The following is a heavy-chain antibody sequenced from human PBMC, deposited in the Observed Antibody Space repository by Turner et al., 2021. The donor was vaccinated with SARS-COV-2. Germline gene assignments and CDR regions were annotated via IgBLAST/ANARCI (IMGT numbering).Heavy chain of an antibody. V-gene: IGHV3-9*01. Sequence: EVQLVESGGGLVQPGRSLRLSCAASGFTFEDYAMHWVRQAPGKGLEWVSGISWNSGSRGYADSVKGRFTISRDNAKNSLYLQMNSLRAEDTALYYCATCRDGYNWGAFHIWGQGTMVTVSS. CDR1: GFTFEDYA. CDR3: ATCRDGYNWGAFHI. J-gene: IGHJ3*02. D-gene: IGHD5-12*01. CDR2: ISWNSGSR.